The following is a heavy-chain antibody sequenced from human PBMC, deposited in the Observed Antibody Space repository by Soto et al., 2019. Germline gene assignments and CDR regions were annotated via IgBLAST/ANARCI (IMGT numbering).Heavy chain of an antibody. D-gene: IGHD6-13*01. V-gene: IGHV1-46*01. Sequence: GASVKVSCKASGYTFTSYYMHWVRQAPGQGLEWMGIINPSGDITNYAQNFQGRVTMTRDTSTSTVYMELSSLRSEDTAVYYCASVQLAGLRGVPFDYWGQGTLVTVSS. CDR1: GYTFTSYY. J-gene: IGHJ4*02. CDR3: ASVQLAGLRGVPFDY. CDR2: INPSGDIT.